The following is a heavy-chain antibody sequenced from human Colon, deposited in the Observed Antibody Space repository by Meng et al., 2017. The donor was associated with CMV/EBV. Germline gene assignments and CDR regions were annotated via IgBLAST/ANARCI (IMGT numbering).Heavy chain of an antibody. J-gene: IGHJ6*02. CDR3: ARKASHFYYGMDV. Sequence: GESLKISCAASGFRVSSDYMSWVRQAPGQGLEWVATVFGDHNTYYADSVKGRFTISRDDPKNTVSLEMSSLRAEDTAMYYCARKASHFYYGMDVWGQGTTVTVSS. CDR2: VFGDHNT. V-gene: IGHV3-53*01. CDR1: GFRVSSDY.